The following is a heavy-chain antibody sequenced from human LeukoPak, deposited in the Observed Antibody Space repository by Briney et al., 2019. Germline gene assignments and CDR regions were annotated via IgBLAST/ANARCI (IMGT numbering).Heavy chain of an antibody. CDR3: AKYVHGSGYCPDFDY. J-gene: IGHJ4*02. CDR2: IIPILGIA. CDR1: GGTFSSYA. V-gene: IGHV1-69*04. D-gene: IGHD3-22*01. Sequence: GASVKVSCKASGGTFSSYAISWVRQAPGQGLEWMGRIIPILGIANYAQKFRGRVTITADKSTSTAYMELSSLRSEDTAVYYCAKYVHGSGYCPDFDYWGQGTLVTVSS.